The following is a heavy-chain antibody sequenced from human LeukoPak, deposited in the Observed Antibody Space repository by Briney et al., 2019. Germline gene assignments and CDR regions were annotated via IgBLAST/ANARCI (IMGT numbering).Heavy chain of an antibody. CDR1: GGSISSYY. V-gene: IGHV4-59*01. CDR2: IYYSGST. D-gene: IGHD3-3*01. Sequence: SETLSLTCTVSGGSISSYYWSWIRQPPGKGLEWKGLEWIGYIYYSGSTNYNPSLKSRVTISIDTSKNQFSLKLSSVTAADTAVYYCAREGRFLEWLYQPDAFDIWGQGTMVTVSS. J-gene: IGHJ3*02. CDR3: AREGRFLEWLYQPDAFDI.